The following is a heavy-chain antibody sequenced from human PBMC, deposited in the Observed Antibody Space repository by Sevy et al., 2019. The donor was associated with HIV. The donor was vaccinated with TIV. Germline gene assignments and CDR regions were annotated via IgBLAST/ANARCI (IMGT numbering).Heavy chain of an antibody. J-gene: IGHJ5*02. D-gene: IGHD3-22*01. Sequence: SGPTLVNPTQTLTLTCTFSGFSLSTSGVGVGWIRQPPGKALEWLALIYWNDDKRYSPSLKSRLTITKDTSKNQVDLTMTNMDPVDTATYYCARTYYYDSSGYYPGWFDPWGQGTLVTVSS. CDR2: IYWNDDK. V-gene: IGHV2-5*01. CDR3: ARTYYYDSSGYYPGWFDP. CDR1: GFSLSTSGVG.